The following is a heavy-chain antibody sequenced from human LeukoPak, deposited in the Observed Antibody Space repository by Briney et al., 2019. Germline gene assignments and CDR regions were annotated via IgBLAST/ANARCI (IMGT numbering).Heavy chain of an antibody. CDR1: GGSFSGYY. Sequence: SETLSLTCAVYGGSFSGYYWSWIRQPPGKGLEWIGEINHSGSTNYNPSLKSRVTISVDTSKNQFSLKLSSVTAADTAVYYCARAIGSGWEGGYYFDYWGQGTLVTVSS. J-gene: IGHJ4*02. V-gene: IGHV4-34*01. CDR3: ARAIGSGWEGGYYFDY. CDR2: INHSGST. D-gene: IGHD6-19*01.